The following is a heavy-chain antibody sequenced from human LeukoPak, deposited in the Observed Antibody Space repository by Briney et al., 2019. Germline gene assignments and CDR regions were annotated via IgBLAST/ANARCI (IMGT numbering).Heavy chain of an antibody. CDR2: ITSSGSTV. Sequence: GGSLRLSCAASEFTFSTYSMNWVRQAPGQGLEWLSNITSSGSTVFYADSVKGRFTISRDNANNSVSLQMNSLRADDTAVYYCARGYTWSSYSNYFYYMDVWGKGTTVTVSS. J-gene: IGHJ6*03. D-gene: IGHD2-15*01. V-gene: IGHV3-48*01. CDR3: ARGYTWSSYSNYFYYMDV. CDR1: EFTFSTYS.